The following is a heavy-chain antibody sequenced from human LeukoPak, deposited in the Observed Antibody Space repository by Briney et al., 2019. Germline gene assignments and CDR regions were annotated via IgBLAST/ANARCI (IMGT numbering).Heavy chain of an antibody. CDR2: INHSGST. V-gene: IGHV4-34*01. CDR1: GGSFSVYY. D-gene: IGHD6-13*01. CDR3: ARGKQQLDY. J-gene: IGHJ4*02. Sequence: SETLSLTCAVYGGSFSVYYWSWIRQPPGKGLEWIGEINHSGSTNYNPSLKSRVTISVDTSKNQFSLKLSSVTAADTAVYYCARGKQQLDYWGQGTLVTVSS.